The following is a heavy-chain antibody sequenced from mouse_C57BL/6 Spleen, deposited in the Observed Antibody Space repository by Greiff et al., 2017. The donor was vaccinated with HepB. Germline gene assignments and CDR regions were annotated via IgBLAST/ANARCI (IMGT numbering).Heavy chain of an antibody. J-gene: IGHJ4*01. V-gene: IGHV5-16*01. CDR3: ARDRGTTGSGRMDY. D-gene: IGHD1-1*01. CDR2: INYDGSST. Sequence: EVNLVESEGGLVQPGSSMKLSCTASGFTFSDYYMAWVRQVPEKGLEWVANINYDGSSTYYLDSLKSRFIISRDNAKNILYLQMSSLKSEDTATYYCARDRGTTGSGRMDYWGQGTSVTVSS. CDR1: GFTFSDYY.